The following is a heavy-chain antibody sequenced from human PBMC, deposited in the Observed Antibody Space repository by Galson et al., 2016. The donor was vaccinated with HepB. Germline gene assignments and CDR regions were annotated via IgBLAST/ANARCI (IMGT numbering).Heavy chain of an antibody. CDR2: IDTVGGDT. CDR1: GFTFSRYA. V-gene: IGHV3-23*01. Sequence: SLRLSCAASGFTFSRYAMSWVRQAPGKGLEWVSGIDTVGGDTYYADSVKGRFTISRDNARNSVFLQMNSLRADDTAVYYCTRVAGAINFWGQGILVTVSS. D-gene: IGHD1-26*01. J-gene: IGHJ4*02. CDR3: TRVAGAINF.